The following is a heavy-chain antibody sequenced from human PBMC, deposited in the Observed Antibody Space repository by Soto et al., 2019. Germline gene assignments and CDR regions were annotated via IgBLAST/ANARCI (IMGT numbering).Heavy chain of an antibody. J-gene: IGHJ5*02. D-gene: IGHD2-15*01. CDR3: ARKVVGVVDNWFDP. V-gene: IGHV1-69*06. CDR1: GGTFSSYA. Sequence: QVQLVQSGAEVKKPGSSVKVSCKASGGTFSSYAISWVRQAPGQGLEWMGGIIPIFGTANYAQKFQGRVTNTADKSTSTAYMELSSLRSEETAVYYWARKVVGVVDNWFDPWGQGTLVTVSS. CDR2: IIPIFGTA.